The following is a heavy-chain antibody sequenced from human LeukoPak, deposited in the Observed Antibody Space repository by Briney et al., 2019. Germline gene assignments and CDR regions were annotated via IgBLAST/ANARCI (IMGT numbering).Heavy chain of an antibody. V-gene: IGHV3-15*07. Sequence: PGGSLRLSCAASGLTFSNVFMNWVRQAPGKGPEWVGRIKSKIDGGTTDYAAPVKGRFTISGDDSKNTLYLQMNSLKTEDTAVYYCSYGANFYFDLWGRGTLVTVSS. CDR3: SYGANFYFDL. CDR2: IKSKIDGGTT. J-gene: IGHJ2*01. D-gene: IGHD1-1*01. CDR1: GLTFSNVF.